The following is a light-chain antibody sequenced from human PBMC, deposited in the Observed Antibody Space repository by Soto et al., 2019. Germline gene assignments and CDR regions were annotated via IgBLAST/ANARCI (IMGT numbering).Light chain of an antibody. CDR1: QSISSW. Sequence: DIQMTQSPSTLSASVGDRVTITCRASQSISSWLAWYQQKPGKAPKLLIYKASSLESGVPSRFSGSGSGTVFTLTISSLQPDDFATYFCQQYNSYRTFGQGTKLEIK. CDR3: QQYNSYRT. CDR2: KAS. V-gene: IGKV1-5*03. J-gene: IGKJ2*01.